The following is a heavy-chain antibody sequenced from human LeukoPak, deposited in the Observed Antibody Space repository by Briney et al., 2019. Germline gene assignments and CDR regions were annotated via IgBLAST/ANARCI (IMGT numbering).Heavy chain of an antibody. J-gene: IGHJ6*03. CDR2: ISSSAGST. Sequence: GGSLRLSCAASGFTFSNYAMTWVRQAPGKGLVWVSAISSSAGSTYYADSVKGRFTISRDNSKNTLYLQMNSLRAEDPAVYYCAKRGLAGEYYYYYYMDVWGKGTTVTVSS. V-gene: IGHV3-23*01. CDR1: GFTFSNYA. CDR3: AKRGLAGEYYYYYYMDV. D-gene: IGHD6-25*01.